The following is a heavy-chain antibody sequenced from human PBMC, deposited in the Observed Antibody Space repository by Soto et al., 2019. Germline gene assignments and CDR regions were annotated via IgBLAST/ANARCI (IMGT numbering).Heavy chain of an antibody. CDR3: ATWHEREHAYDV. J-gene: IGHJ3*01. V-gene: IGHV3-53*01. Sequence: LRLSCAAFGLTISGKKYLAWVRQAPGKGLEWVSGLYDVDGSFYADSVRGRFTTSSDSSKTTVYLQMNDLRPDDTAVYYCATWHEREHAYDVWGQGTTVTV. CDR1: GLTISGKKY. CDR2: LYDVDGS. D-gene: IGHD1-1*01.